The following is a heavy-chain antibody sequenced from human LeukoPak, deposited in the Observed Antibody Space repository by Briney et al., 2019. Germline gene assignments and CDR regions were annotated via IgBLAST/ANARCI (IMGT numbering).Heavy chain of an antibody. CDR3: ARESPDYYNQEPHKWFDP. D-gene: IGHD1-26*01. J-gene: IGHJ5*02. CDR2: IHHSGSA. Sequence: PSETLSLTCTVSGDSITTHYWTWIRRPPGRAPEWIGYIHHSGSANNNPSLKSRVTMSVDTSKNQFSLRLTSVTAADTAIYFCARESPDYYNQEPHKWFDPWGPGTLVTVSS. V-gene: IGHV4-59*11. CDR1: GDSITTHY.